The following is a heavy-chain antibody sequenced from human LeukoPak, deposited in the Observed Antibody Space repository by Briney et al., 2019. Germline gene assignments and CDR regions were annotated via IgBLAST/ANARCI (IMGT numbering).Heavy chain of an antibody. J-gene: IGHJ3*02. CDR1: GGSISSDGYS. CDR3: ARDRPYGSGIDAFDI. CDR2: IYHSGST. D-gene: IGHD3-10*01. Sequence: SETLSLTCAVSGGSISSDGYSWSWIRQPPGKGLEWIGYIYHSGSTYYNPSLKSRVTISVDRSKNQFSLKLSSVTAADTAVYYCARDRPYGSGIDAFDIWGQGTMVTVSS. V-gene: IGHV4-30-2*01.